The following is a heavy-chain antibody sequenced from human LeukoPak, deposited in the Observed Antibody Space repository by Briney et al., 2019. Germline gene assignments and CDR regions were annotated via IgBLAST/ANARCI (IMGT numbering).Heavy chain of an antibody. CDR3: AVEYSGYDTFDY. V-gene: IGHV3-74*01. Sequence: GGSLRLSCLASGFTFSSYWMHWVRQAPGKGLVWVSRINSDGSSISYADSVKGRFTISRDNAKNTLYLQMNSLRAEDTAMYYCAVEYSGYDTFDYWGQGTLVTVSS. J-gene: IGHJ4*02. CDR2: INSDGSSI. CDR1: GFTFSSYW. D-gene: IGHD5-12*01.